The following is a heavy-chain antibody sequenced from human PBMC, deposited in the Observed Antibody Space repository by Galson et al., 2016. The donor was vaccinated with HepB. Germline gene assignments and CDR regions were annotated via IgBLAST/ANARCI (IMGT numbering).Heavy chain of an antibody. CDR3: AKGVCSTTSCYPGDWFDP. CDR2: ISGNGGST. CDR1: GVTLRSYA. D-gene: IGHD2-2*01. V-gene: IGHV3-23*01. Sequence: SLRLSCAASGVTLRSYAMSWVRQAPGKGLEWVSVISGNGGSTYYADSVKGRFTISRDNSKNTLFLQMNGLRAEDTAVYYCAKGVCSTTSCYPGDWFDPWGQGTLVTVSS. J-gene: IGHJ5*02.